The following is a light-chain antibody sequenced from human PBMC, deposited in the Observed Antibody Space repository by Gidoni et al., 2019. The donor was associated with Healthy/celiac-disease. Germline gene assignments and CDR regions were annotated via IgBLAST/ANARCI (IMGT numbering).Light chain of an antibody. Sequence: EIVLTQSPGTLSLSPGERATLPCRASQSVSSSYLAWYQQKPGQAPRLLIYGASSRATGIPDRFSGSGSGTEFTLTISRLEPEDFAVYYCQQYGSSRLTFGGGTKVEIK. V-gene: IGKV3-20*01. CDR3: QQYGSSRLT. J-gene: IGKJ4*01. CDR1: QSVSSSY. CDR2: GAS.